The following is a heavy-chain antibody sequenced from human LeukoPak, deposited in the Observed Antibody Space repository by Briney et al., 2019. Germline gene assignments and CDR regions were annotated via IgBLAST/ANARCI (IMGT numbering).Heavy chain of an antibody. CDR3: ARRPVREAFDY. V-gene: IGHV4-59*08. CDR2: IYFSGSS. D-gene: IGHD3-10*01. CDR1: GASISSYY. Sequence: SETLSLTCTVSGASISSYYWSWIRQTPGKGLEWIGYIYFSGSSTYNPSLNSRVTISVDTFKNQFSLKLTSVTAADTAVYYCARRPVREAFDYWGQGTLVTVSS. J-gene: IGHJ4*02.